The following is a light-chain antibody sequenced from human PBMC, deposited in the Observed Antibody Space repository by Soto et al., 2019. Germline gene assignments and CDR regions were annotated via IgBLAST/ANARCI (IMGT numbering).Light chain of an antibody. J-gene: IGLJ1*01. CDR3: LSHTTRRIYV. Sequence: QSVLTQPASVSGSPGQSITISCSGTNSDIGAYDYVSWYQQHPGKPPKLIIYNVNNRPSGVSFRCSGSKSANTASLTISGLQTEDEADYYCLSHTTRRIYVFGPGTKVTVL. CDR1: NSDIGAYDY. V-gene: IGLV2-14*03. CDR2: NVN.